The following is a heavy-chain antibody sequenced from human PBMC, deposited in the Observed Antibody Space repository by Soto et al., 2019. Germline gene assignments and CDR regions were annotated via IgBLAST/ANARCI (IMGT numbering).Heavy chain of an antibody. CDR3: ARDNCSSTSCYAGVWWFDP. Sequence: EVQLVESGGGLVQPGGSLRLSCAASGFTFSSYSMNWVRQAPGKGLEWVSYISSSSSTIYYADSVKGRFTISRDNAKNSLYLQMNSVRAEDTAVYYCARDNCSSTSCYAGVWWFDPWGQGTLVTVSS. D-gene: IGHD2-2*01. J-gene: IGHJ5*02. CDR1: GFTFSSYS. V-gene: IGHV3-48*01. CDR2: ISSSSSTI.